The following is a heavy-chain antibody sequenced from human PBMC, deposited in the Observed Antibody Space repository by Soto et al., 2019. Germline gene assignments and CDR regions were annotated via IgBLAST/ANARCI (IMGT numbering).Heavy chain of an antibody. CDR2: ISGSGGST. V-gene: IGHV3-23*01. J-gene: IGHJ6*02. Sequence: VGSLRLSCAASGFTFSSYAMSWVRQAPGKGLEWVSAISGSGGSTYYADSVKGRFTISRDNSKNTLYLQMNSLRAEDTAVYYCAKANYPRDYYYGMDVWGQGTTVTVSS. CDR1: GFTFSSYA. D-gene: IGHD1-7*01. CDR3: AKANYPRDYYYGMDV.